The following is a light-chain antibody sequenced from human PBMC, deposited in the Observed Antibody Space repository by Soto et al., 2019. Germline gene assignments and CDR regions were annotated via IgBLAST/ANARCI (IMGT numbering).Light chain of an antibody. CDR2: YDR. CDR3: QVWDSNSDIEGV. J-gene: IGLJ3*02. V-gene: IGLV3-21*04. Sequence: SYELSQPPSVSEAPGKTATIPCGGSNIGSKSVHWYQQRPCQAPVLVIFYDRERPSGIPGRFSGSNSGDTATLTISGVEAGDEADYYCQVWDSNSDIEGVFGGGTKLTVL. CDR1: NIGSKS.